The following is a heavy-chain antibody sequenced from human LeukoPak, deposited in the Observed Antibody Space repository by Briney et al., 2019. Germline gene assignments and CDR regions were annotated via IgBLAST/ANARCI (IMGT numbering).Heavy chain of an antibody. J-gene: IGHJ4*02. V-gene: IGHV4-61*02. CDR3: ARDERDGYKY. CDR2: IYTSGTT. D-gene: IGHD5-24*01. CDR1: GGSISSGSYY. Sequence: SETLSLTCTVSGGSISSGSYYWSWIRQPAGKGLEWVGRIYTSGTTNYNPSLKSRVTISVDTSKNQFSLKLSSVTAADTAVYYCARDERDGYKYWGQGTLVTVSS.